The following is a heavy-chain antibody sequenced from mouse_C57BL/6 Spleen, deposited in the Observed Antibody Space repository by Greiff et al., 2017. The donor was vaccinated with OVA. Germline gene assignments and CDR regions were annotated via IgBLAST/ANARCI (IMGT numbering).Heavy chain of an antibody. J-gene: IGHJ4*01. CDR2: IDPENGDT. CDR1: GFNIKDDY. Sequence: EVKLMESGAELVRPGASVKLSCTASGFNIKDDYMHWVKQRPEQGLEWIGWIDPENGDTEYASKFQGKATITADTSSNTAYLQLSSLTSEDTAVYYCFLLWLRQGAMDYWGQGTSVTVSS. V-gene: IGHV14-4*01. CDR3: FLLWLRQGAMDY. D-gene: IGHD2-2*01.